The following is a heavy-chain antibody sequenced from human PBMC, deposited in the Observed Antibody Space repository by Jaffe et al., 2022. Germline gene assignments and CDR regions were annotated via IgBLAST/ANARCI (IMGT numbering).Heavy chain of an antibody. Sequence: QVQLQQWGAGLLKPSETLSLTCAVYGGSFSGYYWSWIRQPPGKGLEWIGEINHSGSTNYNPSLKSRVTISVDTSKNQFSLKLSSVTAADTAVYYCARGRGLELRNRPVGYYYMDVWGKGTTVTVSS. V-gene: IGHV4-34*01. J-gene: IGHJ6*03. CDR2: INHSGST. CDR1: GGSFSGYY. CDR3: ARGRGLELRNRPVGYYYMDV. D-gene: IGHD1-7*01.